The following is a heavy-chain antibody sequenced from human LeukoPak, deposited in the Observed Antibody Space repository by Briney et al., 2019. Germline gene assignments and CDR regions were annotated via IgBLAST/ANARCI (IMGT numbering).Heavy chain of an antibody. CDR2: IYHSEST. CDR1: GCSISSGYY. CDR3: ARDGYCSSTSCPYYYYYYMDV. J-gene: IGHJ6*03. Sequence: SETLSLTCTVSGCSISSGYYWGWIRQPPGKGLEWIGSIYHSESTYYNPSLKSRVTISVDMSKNQFSLKLSSVTAADTAVYYCARDGYCSSTSCPYYYYYYMDVWGKGTTVTVSS. V-gene: IGHV4-38-2*02. D-gene: IGHD2-2*03.